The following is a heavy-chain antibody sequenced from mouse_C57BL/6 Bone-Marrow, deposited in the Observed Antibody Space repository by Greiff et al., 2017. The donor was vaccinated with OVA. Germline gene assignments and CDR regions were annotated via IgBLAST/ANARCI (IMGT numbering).Heavy chain of an antibody. CDR3: ARRYPYFDV. Sequence: EVQRVESGGGLVQPGGSLKLSCAASGFTFSDYYMYWVRQTPGKRLEWVAYISNGGGSTYYPDTVKGRFTISRDNAKNTLYLQMSRLKSEDTAMYYCARRYPYFDVWGTGTTVTVSS. J-gene: IGHJ1*03. CDR1: GFTFSDYY. D-gene: IGHD2-12*01. V-gene: IGHV5-12*01. CDR2: ISNGGGST.